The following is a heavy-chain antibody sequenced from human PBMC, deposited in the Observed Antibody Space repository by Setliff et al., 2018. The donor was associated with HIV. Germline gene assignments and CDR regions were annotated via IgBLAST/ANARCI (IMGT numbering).Heavy chain of an antibody. J-gene: IGHJ4*02. V-gene: IGHV3-21*06. CDR2: ISSSGDSK. Sequence: PGGSLRLSCAASGFTFSSYIMNWVRQAPGKGLEWVASISSSGDSKYYVASVKGRFTIARDNAKNSLYLQMNSLRPEDTALYYCASARIPTGGTSTSFDFWGQGALVTVSS. CDR1: GFTFSSYI. CDR3: ASARIPTGGTSTSFDF. D-gene: IGHD1-1*01.